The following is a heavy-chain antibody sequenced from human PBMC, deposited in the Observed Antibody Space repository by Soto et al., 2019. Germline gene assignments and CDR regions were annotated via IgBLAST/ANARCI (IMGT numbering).Heavy chain of an antibody. V-gene: IGHV3-23*01. CDR3: AKGFCSDSSCSRGHFDY. CDR2: ITGSGDDT. D-gene: IGHD2-15*01. Sequence: EVQLLESGGGLVQPGGSLRLSCEASGFTFSDFAMSWVRQPPGKGLQWVSGITGSGDDTYYADSVKGRVTIARDSSQNTLYLQMNSLRAEDTAVYYCAKGFCSDSSCSRGHFDYWGQGTLVTVSS. J-gene: IGHJ4*02. CDR1: GFTFSDFA.